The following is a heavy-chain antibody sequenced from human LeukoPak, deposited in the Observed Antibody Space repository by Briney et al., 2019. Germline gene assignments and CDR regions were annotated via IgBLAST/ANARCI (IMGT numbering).Heavy chain of an antibody. CDR1: GFTFSNSW. Sequence: PGGSLRLSCAATGFTFSNSWMTWVRQAPGKGPEWLANINQDGSKKKYVDSVEGRFSISRDNAKNSVYLQMNTLRAEDPAVYYCARDFAYQQFDCGGEGTLVTVSS. CDR2: INQDGSKK. D-gene: IGHD2-2*01. CDR3: ARDFAYQQFDC. J-gene: IGHJ4*02. V-gene: IGHV3-7*01.